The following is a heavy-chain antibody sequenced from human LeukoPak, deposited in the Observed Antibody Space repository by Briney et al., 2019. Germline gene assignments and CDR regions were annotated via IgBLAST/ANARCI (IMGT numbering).Heavy chain of an antibody. CDR2: INPNSGGT. Sequence: ASVKVPCKASGYTFTGYYMHWVRQAPGQGLEWMGWINPNSGGTNYAQKFQGRVTMTRDTSISTAYMELSRLRSDDTAVYYCARDPRYSSSWYFDIWGQGTMVTVSS. D-gene: IGHD6-13*01. CDR3: ARDPRYSSSWYFDI. V-gene: IGHV1-2*02. J-gene: IGHJ3*02. CDR1: GYTFTGYY.